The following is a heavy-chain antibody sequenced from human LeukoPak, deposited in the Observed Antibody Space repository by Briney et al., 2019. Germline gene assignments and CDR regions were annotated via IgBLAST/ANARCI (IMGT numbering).Heavy chain of an antibody. D-gene: IGHD2-2*01. Sequence: GGSLRLSWAASGFTFSSYSMSWVRQAPGKGLEWVASISSSSSYIYYADSVKGRFTISRDNAKNSLYLQMNSLRAEDTAVYYCARDPSSQYCSSTSCDMDVWGKGTTVTVSS. J-gene: IGHJ6*03. CDR2: ISSSSSYI. V-gene: IGHV3-21*01. CDR1: GFTFSSYS. CDR3: ARDPSSQYCSSTSCDMDV.